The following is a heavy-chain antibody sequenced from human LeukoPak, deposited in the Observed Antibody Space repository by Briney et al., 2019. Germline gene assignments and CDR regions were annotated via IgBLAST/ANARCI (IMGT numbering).Heavy chain of an antibody. D-gene: IGHD4-17*01. J-gene: IGHJ4*02. V-gene: IGHV3-15*01. CDR3: AAQGGSGDLRY. CDR1: GFTFTNAW. Sequence: PGGSLRLSCAVSGFTFTNAWMSWVRQAPGKGLEWVGRIKRIIDGGTTDYAAPVKGRFTVSRDDSINTLYLQMSSLKTEDTAVYYCAAQGGSGDLRYWGQGTLVTVSS. CDR2: IKRIIDGGTT.